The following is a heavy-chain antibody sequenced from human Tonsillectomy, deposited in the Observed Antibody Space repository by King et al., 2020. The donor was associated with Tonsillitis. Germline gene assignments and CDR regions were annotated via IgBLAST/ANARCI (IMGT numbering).Heavy chain of an antibody. CDR1: GYTFTSYG. D-gene: IGHD4-17*01. Sequence: QLVQSGAELKKPGASVKVSCKASGYTFTSYGINWVRQAPGQGLEWMGWINTCNGNTNYAQKLQGRVTMTTDTSTSTAYMELRSRRSDDTAVYYCARDGRDYVLFDGCNDCGEGTSVSASS. CDR2: INTCNGNT. J-gene: IGHJ4*02. V-gene: IGHV1-18*04. CDR3: ARDGRDYVLFDGCND.